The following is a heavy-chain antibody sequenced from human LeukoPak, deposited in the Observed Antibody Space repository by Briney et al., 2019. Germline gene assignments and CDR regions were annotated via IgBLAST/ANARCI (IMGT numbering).Heavy chain of an antibody. V-gene: IGHV3-48*03. D-gene: IGHD3-3*01. J-gene: IGHJ4*02. CDR2: ISSSGSTI. Sequence: GGSLRLSCAASGFTFSSYEMNWVRQAPGKGLEWVPYISSSGSTIYYADSVKGRFTISRDNAKNSLYLQMNSLRAEDTAVYYCARDDTTIFGVVIKGDYWGQGTLVTVSS. CDR1: GFTFSSYE. CDR3: ARDDTTIFGVVIKGDY.